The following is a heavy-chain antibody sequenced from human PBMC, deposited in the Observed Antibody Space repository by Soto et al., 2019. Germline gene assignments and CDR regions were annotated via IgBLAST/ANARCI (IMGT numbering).Heavy chain of an antibody. Sequence: PSETLSLTCTVSGGSISSGGYYWSWIRQHPGKGLEWIGYIYYSGSTYYNPSLKSRVTIPVDTSKNQFSLKLSSVTAADTAVYYCARAARITIFGVVNYGMEVWGQGTTVTVSS. D-gene: IGHD3-3*01. CDR3: ARAARITIFGVVNYGMEV. CDR2: IYYSGST. J-gene: IGHJ6*02. CDR1: GGSISSGGYY. V-gene: IGHV4-31*03.